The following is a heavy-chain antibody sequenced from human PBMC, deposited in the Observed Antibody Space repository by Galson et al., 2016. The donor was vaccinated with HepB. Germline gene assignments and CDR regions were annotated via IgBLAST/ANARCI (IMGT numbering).Heavy chain of an antibody. CDR3: AKDSNNWSFDY. CDR2: IHPSGVTT. J-gene: IGHJ4*02. CDR1: GYSFASYH. D-gene: IGHD1-1*01. Sequence: SVKVFCKASGYSFASYHMQWVRQAPGQGLEWMGTIHPSGVTTRLAQEFQDRLTLTRDTPTSTFYLELTSLRSDDTAVYFCAKDSNNWSFDYWGQGTLVTVSS. V-gene: IGHV1-46*01.